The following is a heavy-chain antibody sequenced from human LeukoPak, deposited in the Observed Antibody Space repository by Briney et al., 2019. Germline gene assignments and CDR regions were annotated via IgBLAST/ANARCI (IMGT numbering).Heavy chain of an antibody. V-gene: IGHV4-30-4*01. CDR1: GGSISSGTYY. CDR2: IYYSGST. D-gene: IGHD2-2*01. J-gene: IGHJ5*02. CDR3: ARVVVVIPTWFDP. Sequence: KASETLSLTCTVSGGSISSGTYYWSWIRQPPGKGLEWIGYIYYSGSTYYNPSLKSRVTLSVDMSKNQFSLKLSSVTAADTAVYFCARVVVVIPTWFDPWGQGTLVTVSS.